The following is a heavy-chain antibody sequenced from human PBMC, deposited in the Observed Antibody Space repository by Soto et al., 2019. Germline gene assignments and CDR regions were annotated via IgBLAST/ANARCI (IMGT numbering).Heavy chain of an antibody. CDR2: ISYDGSNK. V-gene: IGHV3-30*18. Sequence: LRLSCAASGFTFSSYGMHRVRQAPGKGLEWVAVISYDGSNKYYADSVKGRFTISRDNSKNTLYLQMNSLRAEDTAVYYCAKDLLGPGRAYGMDVWGQGTTVTVSS. D-gene: IGHD7-27*01. CDR1: GFTFSSYG. CDR3: AKDLLGPGRAYGMDV. J-gene: IGHJ6*02.